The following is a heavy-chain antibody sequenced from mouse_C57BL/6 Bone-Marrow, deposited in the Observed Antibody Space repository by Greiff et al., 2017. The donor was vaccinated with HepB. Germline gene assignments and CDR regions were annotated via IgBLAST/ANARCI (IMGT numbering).Heavy chain of an antibody. CDR3: ARSDYDAGFAY. CDR1: GYTFTNYW. CDR2: IYPGGGYT. Sequence: VQGVESGAELVRPGTSVKMSCKASGYTFTNYWIGWAKQRPGHGLEWIGDIYPGGGYTNYNEKFKGKATLTADKSSSTAYMQFSSLTSEDSAIYYCARSDYDAGFAYWGQGTLVTVSA. J-gene: IGHJ3*01. V-gene: IGHV1-63*01. D-gene: IGHD2-3*01.